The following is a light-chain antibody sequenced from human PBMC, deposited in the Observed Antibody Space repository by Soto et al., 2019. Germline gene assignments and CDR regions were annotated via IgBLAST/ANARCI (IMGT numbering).Light chain of an antibody. CDR2: DVS. CDR1: SSDVGGYNY. Sequence: QSALTQPASVSGSPGQSITISCTGTSSDVGGYNYVSWYQQHPGKAPKLMIYDVSNRPSGVSNRFSGSKSGNTASLTFSGLQAEDEADYYCSSYTSSSTLLYVFGPGTKLSVL. V-gene: IGLV2-14*01. J-gene: IGLJ1*01. CDR3: SSYTSSSTLLYV.